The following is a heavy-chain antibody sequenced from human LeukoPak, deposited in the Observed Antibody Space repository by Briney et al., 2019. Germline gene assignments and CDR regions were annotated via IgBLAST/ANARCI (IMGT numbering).Heavy chain of an antibody. V-gene: IGHV4-39*01. CDR2: IYYSGST. J-gene: IGHJ4*02. D-gene: IGHD3-9*01. Sequence: SETLSLTCTVSGGSISSSSYYWGWIRQPPGKGLEWIGSIYYSGSTYYNPSLKSRVTIPVDTSKNQFSLKLSSVTAADTAVYYCARAVLRYFDWLFTDFDYWGQGTLVTVSS. CDR1: GGSISSSSYY. CDR3: ARAVLRYFDWLFTDFDY.